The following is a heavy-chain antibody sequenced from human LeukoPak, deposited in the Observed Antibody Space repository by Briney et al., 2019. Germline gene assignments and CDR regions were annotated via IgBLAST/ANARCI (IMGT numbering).Heavy chain of an antibody. V-gene: IGHV1-2*02. CDR2: INPNSGGT. D-gene: IGHD6-13*01. J-gene: IGHJ3*02. CDR1: GYTFTGYY. CDR3: ARSQVPGIAAAGTQPTI. Sequence: GASVKVSCKASGYTFTGYYMHWVRQAPGQGLEWMGWINPNSGGTNYAQKFQGRVTMTRDTSISTAYMELSRLRSDDTAVYYCARSQVPGIAAAGTQPTIWGQGTMVTVSS.